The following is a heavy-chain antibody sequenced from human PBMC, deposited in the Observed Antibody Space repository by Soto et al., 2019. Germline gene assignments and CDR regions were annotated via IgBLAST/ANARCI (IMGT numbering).Heavy chain of an antibody. CDR3: ARTRYYMDV. CDR1: GGSISSYS. V-gene: IGHV4-59*01. Sequence: PSETLSLTCTVSGGSISSYSWSWIRQPPGKGLEWIGYIYYSGSTNYNPSLKSRVTISVDTSKNQFSLKLSSVTAADTAVYYCARTRYYMDVWGKGTTVTVSS. CDR2: IYYSGST. J-gene: IGHJ6*03.